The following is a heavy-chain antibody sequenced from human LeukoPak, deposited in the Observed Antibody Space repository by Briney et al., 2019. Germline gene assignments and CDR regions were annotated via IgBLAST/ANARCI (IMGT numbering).Heavy chain of an antibody. V-gene: IGHV3-23*01. CDR1: GFTFSSYA. CDR2: ISGSGGST. Sequence: GGSLRLSCAASGFTFSSYAMSWVRQAPGKGLGWVSAISGSGGSTYYADSVKGRFTISRDNSKNTLYLQMNSLRAEDTAVYYCAKDLDWYYGSGSYYDYWGQGTLVAVSS. D-gene: IGHD3-10*01. J-gene: IGHJ4*02. CDR3: AKDLDWYYGSGSYYDY.